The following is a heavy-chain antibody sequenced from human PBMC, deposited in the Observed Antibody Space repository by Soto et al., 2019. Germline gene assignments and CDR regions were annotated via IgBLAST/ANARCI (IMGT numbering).Heavy chain of an antibody. D-gene: IGHD1-26*01. CDR2: ISSSNGDT. Sequence: QVQLVQSGAEVKKPGASVKVSCKASGYTFTSFGISWVRQAPGQGLEWMGWISSSNGDTNYAQKLQGRVTMTTDTSTSTAYMEVRSLRSDDTAVYYCARDLDSASYYRYWGQGTLVSGSS. V-gene: IGHV1-18*01. J-gene: IGHJ4*02. CDR1: GYTFTSFG. CDR3: ARDLDSASYYRY.